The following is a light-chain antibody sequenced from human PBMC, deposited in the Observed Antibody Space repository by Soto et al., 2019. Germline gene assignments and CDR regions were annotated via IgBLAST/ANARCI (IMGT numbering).Light chain of an antibody. CDR1: SSTVGGFNV. CDR2: EGI. Sequence: QSALTQPASVSGSPGQSITISCTGTSSTVGGFNVVSWYQQHPGKAPKVIIYEGIKRPSGVSNRFSGSNSGSTASLTISGLQAEDEADYYCCSYVGATTYVFGTGTKVTDL. V-gene: IGLV2-23*01. CDR3: CSYVGATTYV. J-gene: IGLJ1*01.